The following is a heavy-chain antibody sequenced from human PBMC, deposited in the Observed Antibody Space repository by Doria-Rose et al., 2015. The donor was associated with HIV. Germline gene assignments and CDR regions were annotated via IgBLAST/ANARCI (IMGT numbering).Heavy chain of an antibody. D-gene: IGHD3-3*01. CDR1: GFSFESYA. Sequence: VQLVESGGGLVQPGRSLRLSCVGSGFSFESYAMHWVRLAPVQGLELVAGISWDSGAKGNADSVEGRFTISRDNAKKSVYLEMRSLRPEDTAFYYCAKAPIIGPKYYFYMDVWGKGTSVTVSS. J-gene: IGHJ6*03. CDR2: ISWDSGAK. CDR3: AKAPIIGPKYYFYMDV. V-gene: IGHV3-9*01.